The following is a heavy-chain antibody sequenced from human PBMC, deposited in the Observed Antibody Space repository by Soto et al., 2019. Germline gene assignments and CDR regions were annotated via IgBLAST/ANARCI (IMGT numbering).Heavy chain of an antibody. CDR1: WFSLSTSGMC. CDR2: IDWDDDK. J-gene: IGHJ5*02. Sequence: XGPTLANTTQTRTLTCTFSWFSLSTSGMCVSCIRQPPGKALEWLALIDWDDDKYYSTSLKTRLTISKDTSKNQVVLTMTNMDPVDTATYYCARIRFEDYGGWFDTWGQGTLVTVSS. D-gene: IGHD4-17*01. CDR3: ARIRFEDYGGWFDT. V-gene: IGHV2-70*01.